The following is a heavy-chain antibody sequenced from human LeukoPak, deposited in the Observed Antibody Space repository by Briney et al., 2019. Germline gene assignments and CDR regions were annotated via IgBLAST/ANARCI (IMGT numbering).Heavy chain of an antibody. D-gene: IGHD6-13*01. CDR2: ISYEGENK. Sequence: GGSLRLSCKASGFTFSSYAKHWVRQPPGKGLEWVAIISYEGENKYYADSVKGRFTISRDSSRNTLFLQMNSLRAEDTAVYYCAKDRRITAAAYYFDYWGQGTLVTVSS. J-gene: IGHJ4*02. CDR1: GFTFSSYA. CDR3: AKDRRITAAAYYFDY. V-gene: IGHV3-30*18.